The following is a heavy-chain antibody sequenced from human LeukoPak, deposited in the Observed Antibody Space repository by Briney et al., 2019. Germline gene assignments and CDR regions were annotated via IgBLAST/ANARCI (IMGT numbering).Heavy chain of an antibody. CDR2: IYHRGST. CDR1: GYSISSGYY. Sequence: PSETLSLTCAVSGYSISSGYYWGWIRQPPGKGLEWIGSIYHRGSTYYSPSLKSRVTISVDTSKNQFSLKLSSVTAADTAVYYCARHTMVRGVIIGPVDYWGQGTLVTVSS. CDR3: ARHTMVRGVIIGPVDY. D-gene: IGHD3-10*01. J-gene: IGHJ4*02. V-gene: IGHV4-38-2*01.